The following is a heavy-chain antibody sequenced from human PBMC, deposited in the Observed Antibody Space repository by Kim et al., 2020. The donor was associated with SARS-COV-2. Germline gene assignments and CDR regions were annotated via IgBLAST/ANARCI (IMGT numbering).Heavy chain of an antibody. CDR1: GYTFISYA. D-gene: IGHD3-10*01. CDR3: ARDSYGSGSPNFDC. CDR2: INAGNGKT. V-gene: IGHV1-3*01. Sequence: ASVKVSCKASGYTFISYAIHWVRQAPGQRLEWMGWINAGNGKTTYSQKFQGRVTLTRDTSASTTYMELSSLRSEDTAVYYCARDSYGSGSPNFDCWGQGTRVTVSS. J-gene: IGHJ4*02.